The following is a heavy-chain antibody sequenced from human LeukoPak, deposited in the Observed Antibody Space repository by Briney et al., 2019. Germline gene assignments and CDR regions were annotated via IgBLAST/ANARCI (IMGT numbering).Heavy chain of an antibody. D-gene: IGHD3-3*01. V-gene: IGHV4-31*03. J-gene: IGHJ6*02. CDR3: ASRLGPPRFLEWPPRDYYYGMDV. Sequence: PSQTLSLTCTVSGGSISSGGYYWSWIRQHPGKGLEWIGYIYYSGSTYYNPSLKSRVTISVDTSKNQFSLKLSSVTAADTAVYYCASRLGPPRFLEWPPRDYYYGMDVWGQGTTVTVSS. CDR2: IYYSGST. CDR1: GGSISSGGYY.